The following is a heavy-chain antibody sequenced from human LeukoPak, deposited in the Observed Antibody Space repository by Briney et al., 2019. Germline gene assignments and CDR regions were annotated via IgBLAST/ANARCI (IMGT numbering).Heavy chain of an antibody. CDR2: ISYDGSNK. CDR1: VFTFSSYG. D-gene: IGHD3-9*01. Sequence: GRSLRLSCAASVFTFSSYGMHWVRQAPGKGLECVAVISYDGSNKYYADSVKGRFTISRDNSKNTLYLQMNSLRAEDTAVYYCAKDPRYFDWLLVEGAPFDYWGQGTLVTVSS. V-gene: IGHV3-30*18. CDR3: AKDPRYFDWLLVEGAPFDY. J-gene: IGHJ4*02.